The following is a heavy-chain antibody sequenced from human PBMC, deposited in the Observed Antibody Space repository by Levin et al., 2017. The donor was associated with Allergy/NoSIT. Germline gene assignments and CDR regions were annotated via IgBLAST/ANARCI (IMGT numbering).Heavy chain of an antibody. Sequence: GESLKISCAASGFTFTTHGMAWVRQAPGKGLEWVSSITPDGRTADYPDSVKGRFTISRDNSKNTLSLQMNSLRVEDTALYYCARGLRTGWYADYWGQGTLVTVSS. D-gene: IGHD6-19*01. V-gene: IGHV3-23*01. J-gene: IGHJ4*02. CDR3: ARGLRTGWYADY. CDR2: ITPDGRTA. CDR1: GFTFTTHG.